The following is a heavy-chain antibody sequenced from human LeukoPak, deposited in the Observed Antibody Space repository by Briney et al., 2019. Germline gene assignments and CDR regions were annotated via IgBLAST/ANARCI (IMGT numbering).Heavy chain of an antibody. Sequence: PSETLSLTCAVYGGSFSGYYWSWIRQPPGKGLEWIGEINHSGSTNYNSSLKSRVTISVDTSKNQFSLKLSSVTAADTAVYYCARGYWFDPWGQGTLVTVSS. CDR2: INHSGST. CDR3: ARGYWFDP. CDR1: GGSFSGYY. J-gene: IGHJ5*02. V-gene: IGHV4-34*01.